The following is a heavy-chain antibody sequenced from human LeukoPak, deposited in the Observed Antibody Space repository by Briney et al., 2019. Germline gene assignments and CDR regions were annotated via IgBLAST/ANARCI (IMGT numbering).Heavy chain of an antibody. D-gene: IGHD3-16*02. V-gene: IGHV1-18*01. CDR2: ISAYNGNT. CDR1: GYTFTSYG. Sequence: GASVKVSCKASGYTFTSYGISWVRQAPGQGLEWMGWISAYNGNTNYAQKLQGRVTMTTDTSTSTAYMELRSLRSDDTAVYYCASSYYDYVWVSYRYWGQGTLVTVSS. CDR3: ASSYYDYVWVSYRY. J-gene: IGHJ4*02.